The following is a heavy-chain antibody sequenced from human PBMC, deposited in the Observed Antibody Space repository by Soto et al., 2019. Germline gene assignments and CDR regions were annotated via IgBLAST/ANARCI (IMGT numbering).Heavy chain of an antibody. V-gene: IGHV4-31*03. Sequence: QVHLQESGPGLVKPSQTLSLNCTVSGGSVSSSDYYWTWIRQHPGKGLEWIGYISYTGSTYYNPSIESRVSISVDTSRTHFSLRLNSVTAADTAVYYCSTTGGYGTPGDYWGQGTLVTVSS. CDR1: GGSVSSSDYY. J-gene: IGHJ4*02. CDR2: ISYTGST. D-gene: IGHD5-12*01. CDR3: STTGGYGTPGDY.